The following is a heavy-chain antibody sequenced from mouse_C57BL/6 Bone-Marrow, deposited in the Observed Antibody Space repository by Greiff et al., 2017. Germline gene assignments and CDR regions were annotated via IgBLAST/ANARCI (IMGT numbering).Heavy chain of an antibody. CDR3: ARDTWGYFDY. V-gene: IGHV1-69*01. CDR1: GYTFTSYW. Sequence: VQLQQPGAELVMPGASVKLSCKASGYTFTSYWMHWVQQRPGQGLEWIGEIDPSNSYTNYNQKFKGKSTLTVDKSSSTAYMQLSSLTSEDSAVYYCARDTWGYFDYWGQGTTLTVSS. J-gene: IGHJ2*01. CDR2: IDPSNSYT.